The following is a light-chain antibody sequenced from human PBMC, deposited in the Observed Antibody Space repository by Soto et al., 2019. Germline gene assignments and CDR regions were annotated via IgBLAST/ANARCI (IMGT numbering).Light chain of an antibody. Sequence: QSALTQPASVSGSPGQSITISCPGTSSDVGSYNLVSWYQQHPGKAPKLMIYEGSKRPSGVSNRFPGSKSGNTASLTIPGLQAEDEADYYCCSYAGSSTSVFGTGTKVT. J-gene: IGLJ1*01. V-gene: IGLV2-23*01. CDR2: EGS. CDR1: SSDVGSYNL. CDR3: CSYAGSSTSV.